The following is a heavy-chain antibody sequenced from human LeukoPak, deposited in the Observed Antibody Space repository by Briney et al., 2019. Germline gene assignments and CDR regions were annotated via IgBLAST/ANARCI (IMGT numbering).Heavy chain of an antibody. CDR2: INNIATHS. Sequence: GGSLRLSCAGSGFTFTDSAINWVRQAPGKGLEGVSSINNIATHSYYAASVKGRFSISRDDAKNSVYLQMHSLRAEDTAVYYCASSPGTLDAFDIWGQGTMVTVSS. V-gene: IGHV3-21*01. J-gene: IGHJ3*02. CDR3: ASSPGTLDAFDI. CDR1: GFTFTDSA. D-gene: IGHD1-1*01.